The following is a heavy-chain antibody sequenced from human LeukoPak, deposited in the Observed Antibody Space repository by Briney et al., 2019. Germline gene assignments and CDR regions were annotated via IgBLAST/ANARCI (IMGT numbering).Heavy chain of an antibody. J-gene: IGHJ4*02. CDR3: ASGLDDFWSGYSPY. Sequence: ASVKVSCKASGHTFTGYYMHWVRQAPGQGLEWMGWINPNSGGTNYAQKFQGRVTMTRDTSISTAYMELSRLRSEDTAVYYCASGLDDFWSGYSPYWGQGTLVTVSS. D-gene: IGHD3-3*01. V-gene: IGHV1-2*02. CDR2: INPNSGGT. CDR1: GHTFTGYY.